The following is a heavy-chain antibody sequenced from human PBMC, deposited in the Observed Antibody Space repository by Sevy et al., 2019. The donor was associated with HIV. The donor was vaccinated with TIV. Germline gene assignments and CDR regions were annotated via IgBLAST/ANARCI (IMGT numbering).Heavy chain of an antibody. D-gene: IGHD2-2*02. J-gene: IGHJ4*02. CDR3: ARRYCTSTSCYNDPHFDY. V-gene: IGHV5-51*01. CDR1: GYSFTSYW. CDR2: IYPGDSDT. Sequence: GESLKISCKGSGYSFTSYWIGWVRQMPGKGLEWMGIIYPGDSDTRYSPSFQGQVTISADKSISTAYLQWSSLKASDTAMYYCARRYCTSTSCYNDPHFDYWGQGTLVTVSS.